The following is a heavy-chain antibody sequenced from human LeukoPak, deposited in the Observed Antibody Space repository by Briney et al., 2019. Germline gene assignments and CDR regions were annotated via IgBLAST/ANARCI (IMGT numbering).Heavy chain of an antibody. V-gene: IGHV4-34*01. Sequence: SETLSLTCAVYGGAFSGYYWSWIRQPPGKGLEWIWEINHIGGTNYNPSLKSRVTISVDTSKNQSSLKLSSVPAADTAVYYCARVLMSKLNRVVIRNYYYFDYWGQGTLVTVSS. J-gene: IGHJ4*02. CDR1: GGAFSGYY. D-gene: IGHD2-8*01. CDR2: INHIGGT. CDR3: ARVLMSKLNRVVIRNYYYFDY.